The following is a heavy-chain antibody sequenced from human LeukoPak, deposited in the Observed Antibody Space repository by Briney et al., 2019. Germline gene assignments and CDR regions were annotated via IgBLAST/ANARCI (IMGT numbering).Heavy chain of an antibody. D-gene: IGHD6-19*01. Sequence: GGSLRLSCAASGFTFNNYAMSGVRQAPGKGLEWVSAISVSGGSTYYADSVKGRFTISRDNSKNTLYLQMDSLRAEDTAVYYCAKRIAVVGPYFDYWGQGTLVTVSS. V-gene: IGHV3-23*01. CDR2: ISVSGGST. CDR1: GFTFNNYA. J-gene: IGHJ4*02. CDR3: AKRIAVVGPYFDY.